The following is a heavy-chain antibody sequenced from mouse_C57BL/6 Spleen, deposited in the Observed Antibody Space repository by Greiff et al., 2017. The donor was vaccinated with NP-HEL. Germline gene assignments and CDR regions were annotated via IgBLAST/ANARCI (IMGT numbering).Heavy chain of an antibody. J-gene: IGHJ4*01. CDR1: GFTFSDYY. Sequence: EVKLVESEGGLVQPGSSMKLSCTASGFTFSDYYMAWVRQVPEKGLEWVANINYDGSSTYYLDSLKSRFIISRDNAKNILYLQMSSLKSEDTATYYCARAVIYYGYDADYYAMDYWGQGTSVTVSS. V-gene: IGHV5-16*01. CDR2: INYDGSST. CDR3: ARAVIYYGYDADYYAMDY. D-gene: IGHD2-2*01.